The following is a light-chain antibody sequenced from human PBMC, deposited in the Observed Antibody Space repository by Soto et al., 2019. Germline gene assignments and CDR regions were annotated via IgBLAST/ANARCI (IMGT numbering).Light chain of an antibody. V-gene: IGLV4-69*01. CDR1: SGRYTYI. CDR2: LDSDCRH. Sequence: QPVLTQSPSASASLGASVKLTCTLSSGRYTYIIAWHQQQPGRGPRYLLSLDSDCRHNKGAGIPDRFSGSSSGAERYLTISSLQSEDEADYYCQTWGTGIHEIFGGGTKLTVL. CDR3: QTWGTGIHEI. J-gene: IGLJ2*01.